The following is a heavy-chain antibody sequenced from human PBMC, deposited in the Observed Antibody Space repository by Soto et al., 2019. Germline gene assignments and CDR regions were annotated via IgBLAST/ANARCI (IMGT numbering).Heavy chain of an antibody. CDR2: IYYSGST. J-gene: IGHJ6*02. CDR1: GGSVSSGSYY. CDR3: ATQGFYSMGV. Sequence: SETLSLTCTVSGGSVSSGSYYWSWIRQPPGKGLEWIGYIYYSGSTNYNPSLKSRVTISVDTSKNQFSLKLSSVTAADTAMFYCATQGFYSMGVWGRGTTVTVSS. V-gene: IGHV4-61*01.